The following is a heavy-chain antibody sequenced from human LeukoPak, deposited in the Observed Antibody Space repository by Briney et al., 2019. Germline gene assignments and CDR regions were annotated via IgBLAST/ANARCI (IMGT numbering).Heavy chain of an antibody. D-gene: IGHD3-10*01. J-gene: IGHJ4*02. CDR3: ARDGPRAGRGVIFEN. CDR1: GFTVSSNY. V-gene: IGHV3-66*01. Sequence: GGSLRLSCAASGFTVSSNYMSWVRQAPGKGLEWVSVVYSGGSTYYADSVKGRFTISRDNSQNTLYLQMNSLRAEDTAVYYCARDGPRAGRGVIFENWGQGTLVTVSS. CDR2: VYSGGST.